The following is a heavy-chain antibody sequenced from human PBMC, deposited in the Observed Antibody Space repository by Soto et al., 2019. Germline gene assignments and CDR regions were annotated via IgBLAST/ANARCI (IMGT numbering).Heavy chain of an antibody. D-gene: IGHD3-16*01. CDR2: MRPDSGGA. V-gene: IGHV1-2*02. CDR3: ARDPHEGVYDY. Sequence: ASVKVSCKASGYTFTGYYLHWIRQAPGQGLQWMGWMRPDSGGANNAQKFQGRVSMTRHTSTSTFYMELSRMASDDTAVYYCARDPHEGVYDYWGQGTQVTVSS. CDR1: GYTFTGYY. J-gene: IGHJ4*02.